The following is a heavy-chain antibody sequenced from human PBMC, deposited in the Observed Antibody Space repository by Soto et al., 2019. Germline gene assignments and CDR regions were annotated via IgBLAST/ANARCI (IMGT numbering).Heavy chain of an antibody. Sequence: PSETLSLTCAVYGGSFSDYYWSWIRQPPGKGLEWIGEINHSGSTNYNPSLKSRVTISVDTSKNQFSLKLSSVTAADTAVYYCARGGDILTGPAIENWFDPWGRGTLVTVSS. V-gene: IGHV4-34*01. D-gene: IGHD3-9*01. J-gene: IGHJ5*02. CDR3: ARGGDILTGPAIENWFDP. CDR1: GGSFSDYY. CDR2: INHSGST.